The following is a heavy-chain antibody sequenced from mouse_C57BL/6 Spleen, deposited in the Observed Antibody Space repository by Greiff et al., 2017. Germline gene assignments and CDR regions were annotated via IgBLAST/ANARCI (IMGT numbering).Heavy chain of an antibody. Sequence: VQLQQPGAELVMPGASVKLSCKASGYTFTSYWMHWVKQRPGQGLEWIGEIDPSDSYTNYNQKFKGKSTLTVDKSSSTAYMQLSSLTSEDSAVYYCARSASSYSNYEFDYWGQGTTLTVSS. CDR3: ARSASSYSNYEFDY. V-gene: IGHV1-69*01. J-gene: IGHJ2*01. D-gene: IGHD2-5*01. CDR1: GYTFTSYW. CDR2: IDPSDSYT.